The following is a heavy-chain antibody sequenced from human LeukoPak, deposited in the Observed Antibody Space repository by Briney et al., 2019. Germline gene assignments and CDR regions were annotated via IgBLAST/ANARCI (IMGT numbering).Heavy chain of an antibody. CDR1: GCSFGAYS. J-gene: IGHJ4*02. CDR3: ASREGYYYDSAGIALGI. Sequence: GGSLSLSCAASGCSFGAYSMTWVRQPQGKGLGWVSYIRSDSSAIYYADSVKGRFTISRDNAKKSLYLQMNSLRAEDTAVYYCASREGYYYDSAGIALGIWGQGTLVTVSS. V-gene: IGHV3-48*01. CDR2: IRSDSSAI. D-gene: IGHD3-22*01.